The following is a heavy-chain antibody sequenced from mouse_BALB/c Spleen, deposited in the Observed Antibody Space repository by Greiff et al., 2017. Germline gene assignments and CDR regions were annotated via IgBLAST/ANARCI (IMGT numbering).Heavy chain of an antibody. D-gene: IGHD2-4*01. CDR2: INPSNGGT. CDR3: ARYDYDDGAWFAY. Sequence: QVQLQQPGAELVKPGASVKLSCKASGYTFTSYYMYWVKQRPGQGLEWIGGINPSNGGTNFNEKFKSKATLTADKSSSTAYMQLSSLTSEDSAVYYCARYDYDDGAWFAYWGQGTLVTVSA. V-gene: IGHV1S81*02. CDR1: GYTFTSYY. J-gene: IGHJ3*01.